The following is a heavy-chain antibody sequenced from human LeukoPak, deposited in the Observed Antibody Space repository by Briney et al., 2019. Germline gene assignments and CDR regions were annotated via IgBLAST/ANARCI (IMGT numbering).Heavy chain of an antibody. CDR2: ISAYNGNT. D-gene: IGHD1-26*01. CDR3: ARDGGAYSGSYHVLAQFDY. J-gene: IGHJ4*02. Sequence: GASVTVSCKASGYTFTSYGISWVRQAPGQGLEWMGWISAYNGNTNYAQKLHGRVTMTTDTSTSTAYMELRSLRSDDTAVYYCARDGGAYSGSYHVLAQFDYWGQGTLVTVSS. V-gene: IGHV1-18*01. CDR1: GYTFTSYG.